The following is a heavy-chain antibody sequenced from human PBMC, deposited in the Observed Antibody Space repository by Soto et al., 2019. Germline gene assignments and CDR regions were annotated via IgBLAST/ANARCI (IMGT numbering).Heavy chain of an antibody. CDR2: IYNSGTT. CDR1: GGSITRGGYY. D-gene: IGHD1-7*01. J-gene: IGHJ4*02. V-gene: IGHV4-31*03. CDR3: ATMGTPATGLYYFDY. Sequence: SETLSLTCTVSGGSITRGGYYWSWIRQHPGKGLEWIGYIYNSGTTYYNPSLKSRVTISVDTSKNQFSLKLASVTAADTAVYYCATMGTPATGLYYFDYWGQGTLVT.